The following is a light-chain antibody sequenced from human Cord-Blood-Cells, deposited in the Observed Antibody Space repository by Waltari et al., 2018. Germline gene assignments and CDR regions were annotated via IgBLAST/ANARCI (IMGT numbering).Light chain of an antibody. V-gene: IGLV2-11*01. CDR1: SSDVVGYNY. J-gene: IGLJ3*02. Sequence: QPALTQPRPVSASPGQSVTIPCTGTSSDVVGYNYVSWYQQPPGKAPNLMIYDVSKRPSGVPNRFSGSKSGNPASLTISGLQAEDEADYYCCSYAGSYTLVFGGGTKLTVL. CDR3: CSYAGSYTLV. CDR2: DVS.